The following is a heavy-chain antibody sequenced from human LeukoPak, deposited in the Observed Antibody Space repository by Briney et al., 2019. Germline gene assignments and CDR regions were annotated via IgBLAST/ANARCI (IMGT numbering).Heavy chain of an antibody. V-gene: IGHV3-30*18. CDR1: GFTFSSYG. D-gene: IGHD6-13*01. CDR2: ISYGGSNE. Sequence: GGSLRLSCAASGFTFSSYGMHWVRQAPGKGLEWVAVISYGGSNEYYADTVKGRFTISRDNSKNTLYLQMNSLRAEDTAVYYCAKEERSSQSYYFDYWGQGTLVTVSS. CDR3: AKEERSSQSYYFDY. J-gene: IGHJ4*02.